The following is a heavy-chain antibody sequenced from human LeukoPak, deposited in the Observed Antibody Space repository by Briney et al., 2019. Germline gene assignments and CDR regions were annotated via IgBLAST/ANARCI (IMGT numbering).Heavy chain of an antibody. D-gene: IGHD3-22*01. CDR1: GFTFSDYY. J-gene: IGHJ4*02. Sequence: GGSLRLSCAASGFTFSDYYMSWIRQAPGKGLEWVSYISSSGSTTYYADSVKGRFTISRDNAKNSLYLQMNSLRAEDTAVYYCAGDLGYYDSSGPYDYWGQGTLVTVSS. CDR3: AGDLGYYDSSGPYDY. CDR2: ISSSGSTT. V-gene: IGHV3-11*04.